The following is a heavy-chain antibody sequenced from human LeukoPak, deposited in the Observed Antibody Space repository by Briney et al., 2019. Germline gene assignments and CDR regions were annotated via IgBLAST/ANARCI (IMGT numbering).Heavy chain of an antibody. CDR1: GFTFSGSA. D-gene: IGHD5-24*01. V-gene: IGHV3-73*01. CDR3: ISGMATIFSFS. J-gene: IGHJ4*02. CDR2: IRSKANSYAT. Sequence: PGGSLRLSCAASGFTFSGSAMHWVRQASGKGLEWVGRIRSKANSYATAYAASVKGRFTISRDDSKNTAYLQMNSLKTEDTAVYYCISGMATIFSFSWGQGTLVTVSS.